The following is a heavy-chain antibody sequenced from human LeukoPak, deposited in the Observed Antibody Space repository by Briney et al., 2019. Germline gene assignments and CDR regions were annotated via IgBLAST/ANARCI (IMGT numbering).Heavy chain of an antibody. Sequence: SVKVSCKASGGTFSSYAISRVRQAPGQGLEWMGGIIPIFGTANYAQKFQGRVTITADESTSTAYMELSSLRSEDTAVYYCARDMVVGATTYFDYWGQGTLVTVSS. J-gene: IGHJ4*02. CDR1: GGTFSSYA. V-gene: IGHV1-69*13. CDR3: ARDMVVGATTYFDY. CDR2: IIPIFGTA. D-gene: IGHD1-26*01.